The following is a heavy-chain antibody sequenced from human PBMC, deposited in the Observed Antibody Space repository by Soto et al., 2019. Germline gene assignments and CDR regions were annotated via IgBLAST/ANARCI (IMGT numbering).Heavy chain of an antibody. V-gene: IGHV3-30*18. CDR1: GFTFSSYG. J-gene: IGHJ4*02. Sequence: QVQLVESGGGVVQPGRSLRLSCAASGFTFSSYGMHWVRQAPGKGLEWVAVISYDGSNKYYADSVKGRFTISRDNSKNTLYLQMNSLRAEDTAVYYCAKVAAGTEYWGPGTLVTVSS. D-gene: IGHD6-13*01. CDR3: AKVAAGTEY. CDR2: ISYDGSNK.